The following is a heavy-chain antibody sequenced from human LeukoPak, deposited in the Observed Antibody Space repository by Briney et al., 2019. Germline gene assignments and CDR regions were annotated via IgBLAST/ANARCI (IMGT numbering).Heavy chain of an antibody. J-gene: IGHJ4*02. V-gene: IGHV4-59*01. CDR3: ARGRTFDN. CDR1: GGCISSYH. Sequence: PSVTVSLPCSVSGGCISSYHWIWMRQPPGEGLEWIGNIYDRGSTKYTPSLKTLVTISVDTSKNQFSLRLSSVTAADTAVYYCARGRTFDNWGQETLVTVSS. CDR2: IYDRGST.